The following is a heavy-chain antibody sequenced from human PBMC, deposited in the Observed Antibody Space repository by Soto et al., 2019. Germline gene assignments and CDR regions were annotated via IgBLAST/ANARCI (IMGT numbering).Heavy chain of an antibody. J-gene: IGHJ5*02. CDR2: IYPGDSDT. Sequence: GESLKISCKGSGYSFTSYWIGCVRQMPGKGLEWMGIIYPGDSDTRYSPSFQGQVTISADKSISTAYLQWSSLKASDTAMYYCARMRLRGGPYNWFDPWGQGTLVTVS. CDR1: GYSFTSYW. V-gene: IGHV5-51*01. D-gene: IGHD6-25*01. CDR3: ARMRLRGGPYNWFDP.